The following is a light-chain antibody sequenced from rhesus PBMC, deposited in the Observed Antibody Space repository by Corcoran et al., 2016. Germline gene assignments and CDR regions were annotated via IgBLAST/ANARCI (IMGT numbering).Light chain of an antibody. CDR2: GAS. Sequence: ETVVTQSPATLSLSPGERATLSCRASQSVGSYLAWYQQKPGQAPRLLMYGASSRATGIPDRFSASGSGTDFTITISSLEPEDVGVYYCQQSSNLWTFGQGTKVEIK. CDR1: QSVGSY. J-gene: IGKJ1*01. V-gene: IGKV3-24*04. CDR3: QQSSNLWT.